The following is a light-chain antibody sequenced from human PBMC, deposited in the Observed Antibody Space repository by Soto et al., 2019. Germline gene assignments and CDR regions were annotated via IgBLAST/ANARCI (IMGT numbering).Light chain of an antibody. CDR1: SSDVDDSNF. Sequence: QSVLTQPRSVSGSPGQSVTISCTGTSSDVDDSNFVSWYQQHPDKAPKLIIYDVTKRPSGVPDRFSGSKSGNTASLTISGLQAEDEADYYCCSYAGTYPVDFGRGTQLTVL. J-gene: IGLJ7*01. V-gene: IGLV2-11*01. CDR2: DVT. CDR3: CSYAGTYPVD.